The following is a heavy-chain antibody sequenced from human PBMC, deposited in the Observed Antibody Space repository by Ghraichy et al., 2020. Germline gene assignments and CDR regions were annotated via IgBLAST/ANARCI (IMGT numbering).Heavy chain of an antibody. D-gene: IGHD2-15*01. V-gene: IGHV4-31*03. J-gene: IGHJ3*02. Sequence: SETLSLTCTVSGDSISRGYYYWAWIRQHPGKGLEWIGYMYYSGTNYYNPSLKSRLTISGDTSKNQYSLNLNSVTAAETAVYYCARAGVLLVAPWDAFDIWGQGKMVTVSS. CDR1: GDSISRGYYY. CDR3: ARAGVLLVAPWDAFDI. CDR2: MYYSGTN.